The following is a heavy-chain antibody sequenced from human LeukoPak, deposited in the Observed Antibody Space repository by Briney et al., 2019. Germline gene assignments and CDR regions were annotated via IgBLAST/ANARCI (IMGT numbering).Heavy chain of an antibody. V-gene: IGHV1-69*05. CDR1: GGTFSSYA. CDR2: IIPIFGTA. Sequence: SVKVSCKASGGTFSSYAISWVRQAPGQGLEWMGGIIPIFGTANYAQKFQGRVTITTDESTSTAYTELSSLRSEDTAVYYCARDVGYNKYDAFDIWGQGTMVTVSS. J-gene: IGHJ3*02. CDR3: ARDVGYNKYDAFDI. D-gene: IGHD5-24*01.